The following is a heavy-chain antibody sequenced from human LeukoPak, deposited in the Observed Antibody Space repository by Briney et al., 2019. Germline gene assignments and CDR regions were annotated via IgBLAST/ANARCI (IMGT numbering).Heavy chain of an antibody. Sequence: NASETLSLTCTVSGGSISSGGYYWSWIRQHPGKGLEWIGYIYYSGSTYYNPSLKSRVTISVDTSKNQFSLKLSSVTAADTAVYYCARHITPISSTSWYFDLWGRGTLVTVSS. CDR2: IYYSGST. J-gene: IGHJ2*01. V-gene: IGHV4-31*03. CDR3: ARHITPISSTSWYFDL. CDR1: GGSISSGGYY. D-gene: IGHD2-2*01.